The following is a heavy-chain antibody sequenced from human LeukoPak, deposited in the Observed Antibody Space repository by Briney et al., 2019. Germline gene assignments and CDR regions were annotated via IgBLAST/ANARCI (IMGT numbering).Heavy chain of an antibody. CDR2: ISSSSSTI. V-gene: IGHV3-48*02. CDR3: ARDYGQQLGDWFDP. J-gene: IGHJ5*02. D-gene: IGHD6-13*01. CDR1: GFTFSSYS. Sequence: SGGSLRLSCAASGFTFSSYSMNWVRQAPGKGLEWVSYISSSSSTIYYADSVKGRFTIPRDNAKNSLYLQMNSLRDEDTAVYYCARDYGQQLGDWFDPWGQGTLVTVSS.